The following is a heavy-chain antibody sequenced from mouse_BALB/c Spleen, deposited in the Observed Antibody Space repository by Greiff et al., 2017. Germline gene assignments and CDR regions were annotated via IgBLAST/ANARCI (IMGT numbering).Heavy chain of an antibody. CDR3: ARQDHYEYYFDY. CDR2: ISSGGGST. V-gene: IGHV5-12-1*01. CDR1: GFAFSSYD. Sequence: EVMLVESGGGLVKPGGSLKLSCAASGFAFSSYDMSWVRQTPEKRLEWVAYISSGGGSTYYPDTVKGRFTISRDNAKNTLYLQMSSLKSEDTAMYYCARQDHYEYYFDYWGQGTTLTVSS. J-gene: IGHJ2*01. D-gene: IGHD1-1*01.